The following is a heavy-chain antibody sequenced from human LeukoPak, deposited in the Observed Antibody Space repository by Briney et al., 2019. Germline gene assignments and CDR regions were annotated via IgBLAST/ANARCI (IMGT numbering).Heavy chain of an antibody. V-gene: IGHV4-59*01. D-gene: IGHD4-11*01. Sequence: SETLSLTCTVSGDSMSSYYWSWIRQPPGKGLEWIAYISYSGSTKYNPSLQNRVTISIDTSKDQFSLKLSTVTAADTAVYFCARGTGYSNYGTYGYYYMDVWGKGTTVTVSS. J-gene: IGHJ6*03. CDR2: ISYSGST. CDR3: ARGTGYSNYGTYGYYYMDV. CDR1: GDSMSSYY.